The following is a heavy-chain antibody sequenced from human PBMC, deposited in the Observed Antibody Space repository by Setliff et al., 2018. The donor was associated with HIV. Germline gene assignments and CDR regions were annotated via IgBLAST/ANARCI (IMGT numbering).Heavy chain of an antibody. Sequence: SETLSLTCAVYNGSFSGYYWSWIRQPPGKGLEWIGEISHSGTTTYNPSLKSRVTMSVDTSKNQFSLKLNTVTAADTAMYYCALLAVPFIVETTSPLWGQGSLVTVSS. D-gene: IGHD2-21*01. V-gene: IGHV4-34*01. CDR3: ALLAVPFIVETTSPL. J-gene: IGHJ4*02. CDR2: ISHSGTT. CDR1: NGSFSGYY.